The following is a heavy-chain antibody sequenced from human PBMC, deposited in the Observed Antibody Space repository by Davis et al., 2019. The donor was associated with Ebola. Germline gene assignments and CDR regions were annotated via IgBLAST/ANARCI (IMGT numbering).Heavy chain of an antibody. CDR1: GGSISSSSYY. Sequence: SETLSLTCTVSGGSISSSSYYWGWIRQPPGKGLEWIGSIYYSGSTYYNPSLKSRVTISVDTSKNQFSLKLSSVTAADTAVYYCARGAVAGLPFDYWGQGTLVTVSS. CDR2: IYYSGST. D-gene: IGHD6-19*01. CDR3: ARGAVAGLPFDY. V-gene: IGHV4-39*01. J-gene: IGHJ4*02.